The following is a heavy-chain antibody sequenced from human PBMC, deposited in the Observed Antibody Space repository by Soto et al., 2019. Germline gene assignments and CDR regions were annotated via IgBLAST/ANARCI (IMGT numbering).Heavy chain of an antibody. CDR1: GFTFSSYA. V-gene: IGHV3-23*01. Sequence: VGSLRLSCAASGFTFSSYAMSWVRQAPGKGLEWVSGISGSGGSTYYADSVKGRFTISRDNSKNTLYVQMDSLRAEDTAVYYCAKGIASKTRPLGKYFDLWGRGTLVTVSS. CDR2: ISGSGGST. D-gene: IGHD6-13*01. J-gene: IGHJ2*01. CDR3: AKGIASKTRPLGKYFDL.